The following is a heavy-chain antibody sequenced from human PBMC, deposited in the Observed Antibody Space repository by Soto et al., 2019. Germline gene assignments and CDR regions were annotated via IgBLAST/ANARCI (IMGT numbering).Heavy chain of an antibody. Sequence: VQLVESGGGLVKPGGSLRLSCAASGFTFSSYAMHWVRQAPGKGLEWVAVISYDGSNKYYADSVKGRFTISRDNSKNTLYLQMNSLRAEDTAVYYCARDGGSGWYDYWGQGTLVTVSS. CDR2: ISYDGSNK. CDR3: ARDGGSGWYDY. CDR1: GFTFSSYA. V-gene: IGHV3-30-3*01. D-gene: IGHD6-19*01. J-gene: IGHJ4*02.